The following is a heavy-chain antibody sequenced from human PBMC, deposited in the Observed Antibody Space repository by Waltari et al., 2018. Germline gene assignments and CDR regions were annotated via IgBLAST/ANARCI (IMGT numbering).Heavy chain of an antibody. J-gene: IGHJ4*02. V-gene: IGHV4-34*01. CDR3: ARGKYQYGGNYFMF. CDR1: GGTFSGYY. CDR2: INNSGNS. D-gene: IGHD1-26*01. Sequence: QVQLQQWGAGLLKPSETLSLTCAVYGGTFSGYYCSWIRQPPGKGLEWIGEINNSGNSNYNPCLKSRVTMSGDTSKNLISLHLSSVTAADTAVYFCARGKYQYGGNYFMFWDQGALVTVSS.